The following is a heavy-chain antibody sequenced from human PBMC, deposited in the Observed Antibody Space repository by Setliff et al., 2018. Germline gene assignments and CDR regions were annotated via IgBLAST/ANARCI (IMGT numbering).Heavy chain of an antibody. V-gene: IGHV4-38-2*01. D-gene: IGHD3-3*01. CDR3: ARARGDDFWSGYYTNYYYMDV. CDR1: GYSISSGYY. CDR2: IYRTGST. J-gene: IGHJ6*03. Sequence: ETLSLTCGVSGYSISSGYYWGWIRQPPGKGLEWIGSIYRTGSTHYNPSLKSRVTMSVDTSKNQFSLKLSSVTAADTAVYYCARARGDDFWSGYYTNYYYMDVWGKGTTVTVSS.